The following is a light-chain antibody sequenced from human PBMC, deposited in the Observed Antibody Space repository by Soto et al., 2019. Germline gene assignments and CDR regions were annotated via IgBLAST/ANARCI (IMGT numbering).Light chain of an antibody. J-gene: IGKJ4*01. Sequence: DIVMTQSPDSLAVSLGERATINCKPSQSVLHSSNNKNYLAWYQQKPGQPPKLLIYWASTRESGVPDRFSGSGSGTDFTLTSSSLQAEDVAVYYCQQYYSTPLTFGGGTKVEIK. CDR3: QQYYSTPLT. V-gene: IGKV4-1*01. CDR1: QSVLHSSNNKNY. CDR2: WAS.